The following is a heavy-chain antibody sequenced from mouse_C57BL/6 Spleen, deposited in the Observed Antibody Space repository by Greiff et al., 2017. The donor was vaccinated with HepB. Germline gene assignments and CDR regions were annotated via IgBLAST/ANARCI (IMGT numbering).Heavy chain of an antibody. V-gene: IGHV5-16*01. J-gene: IGHJ2*01. CDR2: INYDGSST. D-gene: IGHD1-1*01. CDR3: ARSYGSSSFDY. CDR1: GFTFSDYY. Sequence: EVMLVESEGGLVQPGRSMKLSCTASGFTFSDYYMAWVRQVPEKGLEWVANINYDGSSTYYLDSLKSRFIISRDNAKNILYLQMSSLKSEDTATYYCARSYGSSSFDYWGQGTTLTVSS.